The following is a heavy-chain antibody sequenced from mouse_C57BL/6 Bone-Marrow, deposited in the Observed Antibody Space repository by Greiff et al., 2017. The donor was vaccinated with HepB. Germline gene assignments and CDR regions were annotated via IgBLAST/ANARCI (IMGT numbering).Heavy chain of an antibody. CDR2: LWSGGST. Sequence: QVQLQQSGPGLVQPSQSLSITCTVSGFSLTSYGVHWVRQSPGKGLEWLGVLWSGGSTDYNAAFISRLSISKDNSKSQVFFKMNSLQADDTAIYYCASRGYFDVWGTGTTVTVSS. J-gene: IGHJ1*03. V-gene: IGHV2-2*01. CDR3: ASRGYFDV. CDR1: GFSLTSYG.